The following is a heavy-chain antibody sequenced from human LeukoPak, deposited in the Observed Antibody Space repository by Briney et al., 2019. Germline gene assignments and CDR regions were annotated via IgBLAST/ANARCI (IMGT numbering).Heavy chain of an antibody. CDR3: WRRDHGVDY. D-gene: IGHD4-17*01. V-gene: IGHV3-48*04. CDR2: ISSSGSGK. CDR1: GFTFSSYS. Sequence: TGRSLRLSCAASGFTFSSYSMTWVRQAPGKGLEWVSFISSSGSGKNYADSVKGRFTISRDNAENSLYLQMNSLRADDTAVYYCWRRDHGVDYWGQGTLVTVSS. J-gene: IGHJ4*02.